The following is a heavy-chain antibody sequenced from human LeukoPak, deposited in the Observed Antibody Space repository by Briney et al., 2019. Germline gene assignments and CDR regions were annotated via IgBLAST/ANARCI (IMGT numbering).Heavy chain of an antibody. Sequence: GGSLRLSCAASGFTFGSYEMNWVRQAPGKGLEWVSYISSSGSTIYYADSVKGRFTISRDNAKNSLYLQMNSLRAEDTAVYYCARYYYDSSGYRIDYWGQGTLVTVSS. CDR3: ARYYYDSSGYRIDY. CDR2: ISSSGSTI. CDR1: GFTFGSYE. D-gene: IGHD3-22*01. V-gene: IGHV3-48*03. J-gene: IGHJ4*02.